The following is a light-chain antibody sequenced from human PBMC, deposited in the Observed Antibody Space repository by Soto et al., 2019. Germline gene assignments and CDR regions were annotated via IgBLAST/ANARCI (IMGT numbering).Light chain of an antibody. CDR3: QQLNSYPPT. CDR2: AAS. V-gene: IGKV1-9*01. CDR1: QGISSY. Sequence: DIQLTQSPSFLSASVGDRVTITCRASQGISSYLAWYQQKPGKAPKLLIYAASTLQSGVPSRFSGSGSGTEFTPPISSLQPEDFATYYCQQLNSYPPTFGGGTKVEIK. J-gene: IGKJ4*01.